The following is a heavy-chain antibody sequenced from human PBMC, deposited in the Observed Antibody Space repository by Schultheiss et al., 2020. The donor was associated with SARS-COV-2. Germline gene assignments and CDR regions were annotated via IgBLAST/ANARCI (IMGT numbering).Heavy chain of an antibody. CDR3: ASLRTGANWYFDL. CDR1: GGSISSYY. J-gene: IGHJ2*01. Sequence: SETLSLTCTVSGGSISSYYWSWIRQPPGKGLEWIGYIYYSGSTNYNPSLKSRVTISVDTSKNQFSLKLSSVTAADTAVYYCASLRTGANWYFDLWGRGTLVTVSS. V-gene: IGHV4-59*01. CDR2: IYYSGST. D-gene: IGHD7-27*01.